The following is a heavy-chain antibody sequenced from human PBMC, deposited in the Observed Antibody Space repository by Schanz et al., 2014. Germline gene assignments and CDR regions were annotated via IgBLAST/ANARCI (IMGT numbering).Heavy chain of an antibody. CDR1: GFTLTNPA. V-gene: IGHV3-23*01. Sequence: SGFTLTNPAMGLVRQAPGMGLYRVSLISDSGDTAYYADSVKGRFTISRDNFKGALYLQMSSLRAEATAVYYCAKSLESCPGGRCSRRYFDYGGHRIVEAVSS. CDR2: ISDSGDTA. CDR3: AKSLESCPGGRCSRRYFDY. J-gene: IGHJ4*01. D-gene: IGHD2-8*02.